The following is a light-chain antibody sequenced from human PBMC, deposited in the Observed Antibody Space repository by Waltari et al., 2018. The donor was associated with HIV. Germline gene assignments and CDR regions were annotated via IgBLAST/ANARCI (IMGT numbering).Light chain of an antibody. J-gene: IGLJ3*02. V-gene: IGLV1-40*01. CDR2: DHP. CDR3: QSYDRSLSVWV. Sequence: QSVLTQPPSVSGAPGQRVTISCTGSSSNTGAGSAVHWYQQLPGTAPRPLIYDHPMRPSGVHDRFSGSKSGTSASLAIAGLQDEDEAVYYCQSYDRSLSVWVFGGGTKVTVL. CDR1: SSNTGAGSA.